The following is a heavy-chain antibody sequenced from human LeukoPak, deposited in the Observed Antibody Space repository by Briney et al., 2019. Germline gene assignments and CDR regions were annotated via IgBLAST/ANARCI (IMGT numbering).Heavy chain of an antibody. CDR1: GATINNSNYY. V-gene: IGHV4-31*02. CDR3: TTGVDYNNPFDY. D-gene: IGHD3-22*01. CDR2: IYFSGST. J-gene: IGHJ4*01. Sequence: SQTLSLTCNVSGATINNSNYYWSWVRQHPGKGLEWIAFIYFSGSTYYNPSLKSRVAISVDMSKNLFSLKLTSVTAADTAVYYCTTGVDYNNPFDYWGQGTLVTVSS.